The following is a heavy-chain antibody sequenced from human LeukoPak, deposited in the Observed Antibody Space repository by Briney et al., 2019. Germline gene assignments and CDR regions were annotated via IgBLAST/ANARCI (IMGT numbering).Heavy chain of an antibody. Sequence: SQTLSLTCTVSGGSISSGSYYWSWIRQPPGKGLEWIGYIYYSGSTYYNPSLKSRVTISVDTSKNQFSLKLSSVTAADTAVYYCARWSSGYYDAFDIWGQGTMVTIS. CDR1: GGSISSGSYY. CDR2: IYYSGST. V-gene: IGHV4-61*01. D-gene: IGHD3-22*01. J-gene: IGHJ3*02. CDR3: ARWSSGYYDAFDI.